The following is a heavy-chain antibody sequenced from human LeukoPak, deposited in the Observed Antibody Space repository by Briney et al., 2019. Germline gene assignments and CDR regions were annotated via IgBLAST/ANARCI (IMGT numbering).Heavy chain of an antibody. CDR1: GYTFTSYV. CDR2: ISAYNGNT. Sequence: ASVKVSCKASGYTFTSYVISWVRQAPGQGLEWMGWISAYNGNTNYAQKLQGRVTMTTDTSTSTAYMELRSLRSDDTAVYYCAREGIAAADYNWFDPWGQGTLVTVSS. V-gene: IGHV1-18*01. J-gene: IGHJ5*02. CDR3: AREGIAAADYNWFDP. D-gene: IGHD6-13*01.